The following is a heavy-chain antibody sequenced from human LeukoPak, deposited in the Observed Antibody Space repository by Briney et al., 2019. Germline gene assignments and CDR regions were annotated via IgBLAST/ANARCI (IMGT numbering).Heavy chain of an antibody. CDR3: SRGQSISAVAV. D-gene: IGHD6-19*01. Sequence: PSETLSLTCTVSGFSISSGHYWGWTRQPPGKGLERIASISHSGTIFYNPSLRSRVTISVDTSKNQFSLTATSVTAADTAVYYCSRGQSISAVAVWGQGTLVTVSS. CDR2: ISHSGTI. V-gene: IGHV4-38-2*02. CDR1: GFSISSGHY. J-gene: IGHJ4*02.